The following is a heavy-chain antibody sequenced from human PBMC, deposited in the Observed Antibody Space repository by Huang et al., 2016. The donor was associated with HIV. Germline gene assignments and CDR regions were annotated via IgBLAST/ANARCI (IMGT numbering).Heavy chain of an antibody. Sequence: QVQLEQWGAGLLKASETLSLTCAVYGGSFSGYYWNWLRQAPGKGLGWVGEINHSGNTKYNPALQSRVNMSVDTSKSQFSLYLTSLSAADTGTYFCARRYNSRRDYWGRGTLVTVHS. J-gene: IGHJ4*02. CDR3: ARRYNSRRDY. D-gene: IGHD3-22*01. CDR1: GGSFSGYY. CDR2: INHSGNT. V-gene: IGHV4-34*02.